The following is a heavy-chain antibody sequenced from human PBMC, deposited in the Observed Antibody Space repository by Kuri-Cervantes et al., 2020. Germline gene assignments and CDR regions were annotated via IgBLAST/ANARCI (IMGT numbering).Heavy chain of an antibody. J-gene: IGHJ4*02. D-gene: IGHD6-19*01. CDR2: IGTAGDT. V-gene: IGHV3-13*01. Sequence: GGSLRLSCAASGFTFSSYDMHWVRQATGKGLEWVSAIGTAGDTYYPGSVKGRFTISRDNSKNTLYLQMNSLRAEDTAVYYCVVIAVADKTDYWGQGTLVTVSS. CDR1: GFTFSSYD. CDR3: VVIAVADKTDY.